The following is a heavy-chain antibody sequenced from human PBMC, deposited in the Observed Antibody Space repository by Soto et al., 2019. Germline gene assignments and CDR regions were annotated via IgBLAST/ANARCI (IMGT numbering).Heavy chain of an antibody. CDR1: GGSISSSSYY. CDR2: IYYSGST. V-gene: IGHV4-39*01. J-gene: IGHJ4*02. CDR3: ARRLCTNGVCLFDY. D-gene: IGHD2-8*01. Sequence: SETLSLTCTVSGGSISSSSYYWGWIRQPPGKGLEWIGSIYYSGSTYYNPSLKSRVTISVDTSKNQFSLKLSSVTAADTAVYYCARRLCTNGVCLFDYWGQGTLVTVSS.